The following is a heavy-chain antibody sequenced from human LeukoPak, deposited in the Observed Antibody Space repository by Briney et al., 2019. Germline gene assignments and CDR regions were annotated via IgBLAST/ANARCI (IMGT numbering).Heavy chain of an antibody. J-gene: IGHJ4*02. CDR3: ARGLELGKWLRSPSPGFDY. V-gene: IGHV4-34*01. Sequence: SETLSLTCAVYGGSFSGYYWSWIRQPPGKGLEWIGEINHSGSTNYNPSLKSRVTISVDTSKNQFSLKLSSLTAADTAVYYCARGLELGKWLRSPSPGFDYWAREPWSPSPQ. CDR1: GGSFSGYY. D-gene: IGHD5-12*01. CDR2: INHSGST.